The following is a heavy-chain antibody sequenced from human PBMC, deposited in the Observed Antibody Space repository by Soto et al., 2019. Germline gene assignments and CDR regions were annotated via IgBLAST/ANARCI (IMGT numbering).Heavy chain of an antibody. D-gene: IGHD6-13*01. V-gene: IGHV3-11*06. Sequence: GGSLRLSCAASGFTFSDYYMSWIRQAPGKGLEWVSYISSSSSYTNYADSVKGRFTISRDNAKNSLYLQMNSLRAEDTAVYYCARDSSSWPPYFDYWGQGTLVTVSS. J-gene: IGHJ4*02. CDR3: ARDSSSWPPYFDY. CDR1: GFTFSDYY. CDR2: ISSSSSYT.